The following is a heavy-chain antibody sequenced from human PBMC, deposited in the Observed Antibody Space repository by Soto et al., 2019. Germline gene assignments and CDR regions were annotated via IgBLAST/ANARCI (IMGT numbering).Heavy chain of an antibody. CDR1: GFTFSGYG. J-gene: IGHJ6*02. V-gene: IGHV3-30*18. Sequence: QVQLVESGGGVVQPGRSLRLSCAASGFTFSGYGMHWVRQAPGKGLEWVAVISYDGNNKYYADSVKGRFTISRDNSKKTLYLQMNTLRAEDTAVYYCAKDSLEAVAGSYYYGMDVWGQGTTVTVSS. CDR3: AKDSLEAVAGSYYYGMDV. D-gene: IGHD6-19*01. CDR2: ISYDGNNK.